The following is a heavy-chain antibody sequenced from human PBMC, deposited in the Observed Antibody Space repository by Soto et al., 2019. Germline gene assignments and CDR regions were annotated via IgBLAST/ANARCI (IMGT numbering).Heavy chain of an antibody. Sequence: EVQLLESGGGLVQPGGSLRLSCAASGFTFSSYAMSWVRQAPGKGLEWVSAISGSGGSTYYADSVKGRFTISRDNSKNTLDQQMNSLRAEDTAVYYCAKEGSMGRGYFSYFDYWGQGTLVTVSS. D-gene: IGHD3-22*01. V-gene: IGHV3-23*01. J-gene: IGHJ4*02. CDR2: ISGSGGST. CDR1: GFTFSSYA. CDR3: AKEGSMGRGYFSYFDY.